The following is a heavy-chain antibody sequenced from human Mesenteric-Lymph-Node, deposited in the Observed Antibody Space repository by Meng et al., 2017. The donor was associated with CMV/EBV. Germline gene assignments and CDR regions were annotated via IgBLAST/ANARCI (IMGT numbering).Heavy chain of an antibody. D-gene: IGHD6-13*01. Sequence: GESLKISCAASGFTFSSYSMNWVRQAPGKGLEWVSSISSSSSYIYYADSVKGRFTISRDNAKNSLYLQMNSLRAEDTAVYYCARDISSSWAVGGFDIWGLGTMVTVSS. CDR2: ISSSSSYI. J-gene: IGHJ3*02. CDR3: ARDISSSWAVGGFDI. V-gene: IGHV3-21*01. CDR1: GFTFSSYS.